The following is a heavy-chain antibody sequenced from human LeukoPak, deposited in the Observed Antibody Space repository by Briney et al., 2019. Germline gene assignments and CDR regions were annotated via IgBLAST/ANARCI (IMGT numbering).Heavy chain of an antibody. CDR1: GFSMASGYY. J-gene: IGHJ3*02. CDR3: VREEYHYDFWSGSHGAFEI. CDR2: VTHSGYS. D-gene: IGHD3-3*01. Sequence: SETLSLTCTVSGFSMASGYYWGCVRQAPGKGLQWIGSVTHSGYSSYNPSLKTRLMLSVDMSKNQFSLKLRSVTASDTAIYYCVREEYHYDFWSGSHGAFEIWGQGTVVIVSS. V-gene: IGHV4-38-2*02.